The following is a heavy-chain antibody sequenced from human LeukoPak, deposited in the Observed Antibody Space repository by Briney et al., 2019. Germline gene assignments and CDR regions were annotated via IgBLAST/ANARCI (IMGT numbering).Heavy chain of an antibody. CDR3: AKRSSQVVEPTAWRVYDL. J-gene: IGHJ5*02. CDR2: ISFNGDKK. D-gene: IGHD1-1*01. Sequence: GGSLRLSCAASGFTFSSYGLSWVRQAPGKGLEWVSVISFNGDKKHYADSVKGRFTISRDNSKNTLYLQMYSLRADDTAVYYCAKRSSQVVEPTAWRVYDLWGQGTLVRVSA. V-gene: IGHV3-23*01. CDR1: GFTFSSYG.